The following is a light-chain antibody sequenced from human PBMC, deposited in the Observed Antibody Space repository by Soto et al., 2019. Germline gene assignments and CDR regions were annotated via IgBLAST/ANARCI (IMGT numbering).Light chain of an antibody. CDR1: QSVSRK. Sequence: EIVMTQSPATLSVSPGERATLSCRASQSVSRKLAWYQQKVGQAPRLLIYGAFTRATGIPARFSGSGSGTEFTLTISGLQSEDFAVYYCQQYNNWPPIYTFGQGTKLEI. V-gene: IGKV3-15*01. CDR2: GAF. CDR3: QQYNNWPPIYT. J-gene: IGKJ2*01.